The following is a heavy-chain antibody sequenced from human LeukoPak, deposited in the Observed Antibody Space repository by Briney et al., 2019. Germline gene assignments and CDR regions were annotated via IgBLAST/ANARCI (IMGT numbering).Heavy chain of an antibody. Sequence: APGKVSGKASRGTVRSYATSSVRQSPGHGLEWRGIINPSGGSTRYGQNFQGRVTMSSDTSTSTVYMELSSLRSEDTAVYYCARDNRLYDSSGYYYSLFDYWGQGTLVTVSS. V-gene: IGHV1-46*01. D-gene: IGHD3-22*01. CDR1: RGTVRSYA. CDR3: ARDNRLYDSSGYYYSLFDY. J-gene: IGHJ4*02. CDR2: INPSGGST.